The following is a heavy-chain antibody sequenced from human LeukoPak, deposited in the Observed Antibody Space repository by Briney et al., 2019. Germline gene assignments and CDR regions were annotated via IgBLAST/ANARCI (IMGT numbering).Heavy chain of an antibody. J-gene: IGHJ4*02. CDR2: FDPEDGET. V-gene: IGHV1-24*01. D-gene: IGHD2-15*01. CDR1: GCTLTELS. Sequence: GASVKVSCKVSGCTLTELSMHWVRQAPGKGLEWMGGFDPEDGETIYAQKFQGRVTMTEDTSTDTAYMELSSLRSEDTAVYYCATVESGGSWDYFDYWGQGTLVTVSS. CDR3: ATVESGGSWDYFDY.